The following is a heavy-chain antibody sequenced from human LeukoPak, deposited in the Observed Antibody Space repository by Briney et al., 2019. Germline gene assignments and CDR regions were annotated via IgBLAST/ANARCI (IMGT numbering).Heavy chain of an antibody. CDR1: GYSFITYW. Sequence: GESLKISCKGSGYSFITYWIGWVRQMPGKGLEWMGIIYPDNSDTRYSPSFQGQVTISADKSISTAYLQWSTLKASDTAMYYCARSRYDSSAEDYWGQGTLVTVSS. J-gene: IGHJ4*02. CDR2: IYPDNSDT. V-gene: IGHV5-51*01. CDR3: ARSRYDSSAEDY. D-gene: IGHD3-22*01.